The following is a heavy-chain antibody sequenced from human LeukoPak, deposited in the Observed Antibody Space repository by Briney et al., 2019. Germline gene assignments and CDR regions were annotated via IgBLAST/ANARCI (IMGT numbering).Heavy chain of an antibody. Sequence: RAGGSLRLSCAASGFTVSSNYVSWVRQAPGKGLEWVSVIYSGGSTYYADSVKGRLTISRDNSKNTLYLQMNSLRAEDTAVYYCARAVNYYDSTRAQGYFDYWGQGTLVTVSS. CDR1: GFTVSSNY. CDR3: ARAVNYYDSTRAQGYFDY. J-gene: IGHJ4*02. V-gene: IGHV3-53*01. D-gene: IGHD3-22*01. CDR2: IYSGGST.